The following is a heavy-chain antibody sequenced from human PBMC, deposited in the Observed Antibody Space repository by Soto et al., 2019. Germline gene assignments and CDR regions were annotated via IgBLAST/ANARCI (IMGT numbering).Heavy chain of an antibody. V-gene: IGHV3-21*01. D-gene: IGHD2-15*01. CDR2: ISSSSSYI. J-gene: IGHJ6*02. CDR1: GFTFSSYS. Sequence: PGGSLRLSCAASGFTFSSYSMNWVRQAPGKGLEWVSSISSSSSYIYYADSVKGRFTISRDNAKNSLYLQMNSLRAEDTAVYYCARDDSPDPLGYCSGGSCSRPYGMDVWGQGTTVTVSS. CDR3: ARDDSPDPLGYCSGGSCSRPYGMDV.